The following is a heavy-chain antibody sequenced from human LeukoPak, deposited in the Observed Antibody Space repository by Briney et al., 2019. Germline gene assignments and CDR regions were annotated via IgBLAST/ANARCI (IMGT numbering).Heavy chain of an antibody. D-gene: IGHD1-14*01. Sequence: SETLSLTCAVSGGFISSGHWWSWVRQSPGKGLEWFGEVFHSGSTNYNPSLERRVTISVDTSKREFSLKLNFVTAADTAVYYCARTSYNSGPTPGGYWGRGTLVTVSS. CDR1: GGFISSGHW. CDR3: ARTSYNSGPTPGGY. J-gene: IGHJ4*02. V-gene: IGHV4-4*02. CDR2: VFHSGST.